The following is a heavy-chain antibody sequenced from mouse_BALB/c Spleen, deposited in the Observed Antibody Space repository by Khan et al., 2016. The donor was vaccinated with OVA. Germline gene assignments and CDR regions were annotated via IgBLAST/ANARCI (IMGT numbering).Heavy chain of an antibody. J-gene: IGHJ4*01. Sequence: QVQLKESGPGLVAPSQSLSITCTVSGFSLTNFGVHWVRQPPGKGLEWLVLIWSDGTTTYNSALKSRLSISKDTSKSQVFLKMNSLQTDDTAMYYCARNSYPYAMDYWGQGTSGTVSS. CDR3: ARNSYPYAMDY. CDR1: GFSLTNFG. V-gene: IGHV2-6*02. CDR2: IWSDGTT.